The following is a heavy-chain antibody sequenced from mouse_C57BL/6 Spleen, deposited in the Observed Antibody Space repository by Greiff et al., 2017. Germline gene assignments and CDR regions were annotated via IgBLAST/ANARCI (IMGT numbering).Heavy chain of an antibody. CDR1: GISITTGNYR. Sequence: EVKLQESGPGLVKPSQTVFLTCTVTGISITTGNYRWSWIRQFPGNKLEWIGYIYYSGTITYNPSLTSRTTITRDTPKNQFFLEMNSLTAEDTATYYCAREAWDRNWYFDVWGTGTTVTVSS. CDR3: AREAWDRNWYFDV. V-gene: IGHV3-5*01. J-gene: IGHJ1*03. CDR2: IYYSGTI. D-gene: IGHD3-3*01.